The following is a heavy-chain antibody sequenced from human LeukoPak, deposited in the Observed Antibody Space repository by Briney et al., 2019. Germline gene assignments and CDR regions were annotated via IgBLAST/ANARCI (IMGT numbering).Heavy chain of an antibody. D-gene: IGHD3-9*01. CDR1: GGSISSGGYS. V-gene: IGHV4-30-2*01. Sequence: SQTLSLTCAVSGGSISSGGYSWSWIRQPPGKGLEWIGYIYHSGSTYYNPSLKSRVTISVDRSENQFSLKLSSVTAADTAVYYCARYDILTGYWFDPWGQGTLVTVSS. CDR2: IYHSGST. J-gene: IGHJ5*02. CDR3: ARYDILTGYWFDP.